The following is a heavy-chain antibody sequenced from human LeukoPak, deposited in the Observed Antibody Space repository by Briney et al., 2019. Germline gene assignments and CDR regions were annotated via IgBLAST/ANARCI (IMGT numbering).Heavy chain of an antibody. V-gene: IGHV3-7*05. CDR2: IKQDGSEK. D-gene: IGHD4-17*01. CDR1: GFTFSSYW. J-gene: IGHJ3*02. CDR3: AKGQTTVMALDI. Sequence: PGGSLRLSCAASGFTFSSYWMSWVRQAPGKGLEWVANIKQDGSEKYYVDSVKGRFTISRDNSKNTLYLQVNSLRAEDTAVYYCAKGQTTVMALDIWGQGTMVTVSS.